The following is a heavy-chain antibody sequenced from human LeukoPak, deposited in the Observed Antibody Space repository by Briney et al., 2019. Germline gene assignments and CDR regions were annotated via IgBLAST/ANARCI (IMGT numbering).Heavy chain of an antibody. J-gene: IGHJ4*02. CDR2: ISGNGVNT. Sequence: AGGSLRLSCAASGFTFSNYAMSWVRQAPGKGLEWVSGISGNGVNTYHADSVKGRFTISRDNSKNTLYVQMHSLRAEDTAVYYCATEKGDSPDYWGQGTLVTVSS. CDR1: GFTFSNYA. V-gene: IGHV3-23*01. D-gene: IGHD2-21*01. CDR3: ATEKGDSPDY.